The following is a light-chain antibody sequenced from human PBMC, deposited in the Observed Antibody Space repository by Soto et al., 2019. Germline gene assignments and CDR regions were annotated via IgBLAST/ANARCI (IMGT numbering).Light chain of an antibody. CDR3: QQYTNTNNPWM. CDR1: QTISTW. J-gene: IGKJ1*01. Sequence: DIQVTQSPPTLSASVGVGVTITCRASQTISTWMAWYQQKPGKAPKLLVYDASTLQSGVASRFSGSGSGTEFTLTISSLQPDDSATYYCQQYTNTNNPWMFGQGTKVDIK. CDR2: DAS. V-gene: IGKV1-5*01.